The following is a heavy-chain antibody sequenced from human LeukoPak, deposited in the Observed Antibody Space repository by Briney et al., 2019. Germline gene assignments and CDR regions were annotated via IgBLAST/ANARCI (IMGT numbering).Heavy chain of an antibody. J-gene: IGHJ6*03. D-gene: IGHD3-10*01. Sequence: PSETLSLTCTVSGGSISSSSYYWGWIRQPPGKGLEWIGYIYYSGSTNYNPSLKSRVTISVDTSKNQFSLKLSSVTAADTAVYYCARRGPHRDQLIRITMVRGVITYMDVWGKGTTVTISS. CDR1: GGSISSSSYY. V-gene: IGHV4-61*05. CDR2: IYYSGST. CDR3: ARRGPHRDQLIRITMVRGVITYMDV.